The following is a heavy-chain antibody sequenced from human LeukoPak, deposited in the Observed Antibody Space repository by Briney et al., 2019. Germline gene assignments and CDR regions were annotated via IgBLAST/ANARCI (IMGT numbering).Heavy chain of an antibody. D-gene: IGHD2-2*01. CDR2: INPNSGGT. J-gene: IGHJ3*02. Sequence: ASVKVSCKASGYTFTCYYMHWVRQAPGQGLEWMGWINPNSGGTNYAQKFQGRVTMTRDTSISTAYMELSRLRSDDTAVYYCARGPLYCSSTSCYRRAFDIWGQGTMVTVSS. V-gene: IGHV1-2*02. CDR1: GYTFTCYY. CDR3: ARGPLYCSSTSCYRRAFDI.